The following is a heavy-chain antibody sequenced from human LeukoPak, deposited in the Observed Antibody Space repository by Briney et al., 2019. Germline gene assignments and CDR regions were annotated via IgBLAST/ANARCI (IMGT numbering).Heavy chain of an antibody. CDR3: AAGALYYYENSGYHY. J-gene: IGHJ4*02. CDR2: LSWDGSST. V-gene: IGHV3-43*01. D-gene: IGHD3-22*01. Sequence: PGGSLRLSCAASGFTFSSYTMHWVRQPPGKGLEWVSLLSWDGSSTYYADSVKGRFTISRDNSKNSLYLQMNSLRSEDTAFYYCAAGALYYYENSGYHYWGQGTLVTVSS. CDR1: GFTFSSYT.